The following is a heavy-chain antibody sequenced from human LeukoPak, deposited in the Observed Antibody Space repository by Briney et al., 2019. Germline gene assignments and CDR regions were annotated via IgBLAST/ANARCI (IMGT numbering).Heavy chain of an antibody. CDR2: IYHSGST. D-gene: IGHD3-16*01. J-gene: IGHJ4*02. CDR3: ATVSSGGDTVW. V-gene: IGHV4-30-2*02. CDR1: GGSISTGGYY. Sequence: SQTLSLTCTVSGGSISTGGYYWSWIRQPPGKGLEWIGYIYHSGSTYYNPSLKSRVTISVDTSKNQFSLKLSSVTAADTAVYYCATVSSGGDTVWWGQGTLVIVSS.